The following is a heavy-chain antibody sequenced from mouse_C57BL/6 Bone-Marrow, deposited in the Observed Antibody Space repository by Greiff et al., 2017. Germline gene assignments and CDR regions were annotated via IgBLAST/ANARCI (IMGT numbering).Heavy chain of an antibody. V-gene: IGHV8-12*01. CDR2: IYWDDDK. J-gene: IGHJ3*01. CDR1: GFSLSTSGMG. CDR3: ARRTYYEYDAFAY. Sequence: VMLVESGPGILQSSQTLSLTCSFSGFSLSTSGMGVSWIRQPSGKGLEWLAHIYWDDDKRYNPSLKSRLTISKDTSRNQGFLKITSVDTADTATYSCARRTYYEYDAFAYWGQETLGTVSA. D-gene: IGHD2-4*01.